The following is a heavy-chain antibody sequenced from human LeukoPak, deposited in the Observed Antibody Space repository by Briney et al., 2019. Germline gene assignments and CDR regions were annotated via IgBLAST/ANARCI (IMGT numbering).Heavy chain of an antibody. V-gene: IGHV1-18*01. Sequence: ASVKVFCKASGYTFTSCGISWVRQAPGQGLEWMGWISAYNGNTNHAQMLQGRVTMTTDTSTSTAYMELRSLRSDDTAVYYCARDLRWEAAPGPFEYWGQGTLVTVSS. J-gene: IGHJ4*02. D-gene: IGHD6-13*01. CDR1: GYTFTSCG. CDR2: ISAYNGNT. CDR3: ARDLRWEAAPGPFEY.